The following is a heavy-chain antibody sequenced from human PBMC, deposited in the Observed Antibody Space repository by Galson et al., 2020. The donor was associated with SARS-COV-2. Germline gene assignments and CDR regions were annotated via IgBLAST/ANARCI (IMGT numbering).Heavy chain of an antibody. Sequence: SETLSLTCTASGGSISDYYWSWIRQPPGKGLEWIGFIYYIGITNYNPSLNSRVTISIDTSKNQFSLKLSSVTAADTAVYYCASGYYDSSGLFAPADHWGQGTPVTVS. CDR2: IYYIGIT. CDR1: GGSISDYY. CDR3: ASGYYDSSGLFAPADH. D-gene: IGHD3-22*01. V-gene: IGHV4-59*01. J-gene: IGHJ4*02.